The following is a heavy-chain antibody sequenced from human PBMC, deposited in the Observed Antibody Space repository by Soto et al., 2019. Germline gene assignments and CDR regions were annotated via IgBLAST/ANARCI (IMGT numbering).Heavy chain of an antibody. V-gene: IGHV4-59*01. D-gene: IGHD1-26*01. CDR3: ARGRWGTYDALDI. CDR1: GGSMSRYF. CDR2: LYYSGTT. J-gene: IGHJ3*02. Sequence: SETLSLARPVSGGSMSRYFWSWIQQPPGKGREWIGYLYYSGTTNYNPSLKSRVTTSRDTSKNQLSLKLVSLTAADTAFYYCARGRWGTYDALDIWGPGTLVTVS.